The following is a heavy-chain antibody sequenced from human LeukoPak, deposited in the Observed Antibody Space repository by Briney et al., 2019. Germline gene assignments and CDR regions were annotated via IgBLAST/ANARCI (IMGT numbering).Heavy chain of an antibody. CDR2: IYPGDSDT. CDR1: GYSFTSYW. D-gene: IGHD2-2*01. J-gene: IGHJ3*02. CDR3: ARQLPDDNDAFDI. Sequence: GESLKISCKGSGYSFTSYWIGGVRQMPGKGLEGMGIIYPGDSDTRYSPSFQGQVTISADTSISTAYLQWSSLKASDTAMYYCARQLPDDNDAFDIWGQGTMVTVSS. V-gene: IGHV5-51*01.